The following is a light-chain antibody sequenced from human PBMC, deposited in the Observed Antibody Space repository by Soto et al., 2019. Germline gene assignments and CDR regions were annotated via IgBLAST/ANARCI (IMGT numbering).Light chain of an antibody. J-gene: IGLJ1*01. CDR3: AAWDDSLCAYV. Sequence: QSVLTQPPSASGTPGQRVNISCSGSSSNIGSNYVYWYQQLPGTAPKLLIYRNNQRPSGVPDRFSGSKSGTSASLAISGLRSEDESDYYCAAWDDSLCAYVRXTGTKVTVL. CDR2: RNN. CDR1: SSNIGSNY. V-gene: IGLV1-47*01.